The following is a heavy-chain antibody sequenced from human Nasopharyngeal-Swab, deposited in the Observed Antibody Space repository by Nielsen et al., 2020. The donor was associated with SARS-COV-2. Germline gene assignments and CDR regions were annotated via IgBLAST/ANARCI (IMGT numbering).Heavy chain of an antibody. CDR2: IYYSGST. CDR3: ARSKKAPFDY. J-gene: IGHJ4*02. V-gene: IGHV4-39*07. Sequence: WIRQPPGKGLEWIGGIYYSGSTYYNPSLKSRVTISVDTSKNQFSLKLSSVTAADTAVYYCARSKKAPFDYWGQGTLVTVSS.